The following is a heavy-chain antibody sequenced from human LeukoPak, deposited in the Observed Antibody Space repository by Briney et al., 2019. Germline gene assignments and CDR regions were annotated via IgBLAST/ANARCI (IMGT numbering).Heavy chain of an antibody. CDR2: IYHSGST. Sequence: PSETLSLTCTVSGYSISSGYYWGWIRQPPGKGLEWIGSIYHSGSTYYNPSLKSRVTISVDTSKNQFSLKLSSVTAADTAVYYCAREYPDAFDIWGQGTMVTVSS. D-gene: IGHD2-2*01. V-gene: IGHV4-38-2*02. CDR1: GYSISSGYY. J-gene: IGHJ3*02. CDR3: AREYPDAFDI.